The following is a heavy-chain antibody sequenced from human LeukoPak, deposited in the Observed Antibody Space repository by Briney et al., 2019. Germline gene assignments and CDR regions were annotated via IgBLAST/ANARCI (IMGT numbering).Heavy chain of an antibody. CDR3: ARDSGMVRGTVDY. D-gene: IGHD3-10*01. CDR1: GYTFTSYY. V-gene: IGHV1-46*01. J-gene: IGHJ4*02. Sequence: ASVKVSCKSSGYTFTSYYMYWVRQAPGQGLEWMGIINPSGGSTSYAQKFQGSVTMTRDTSTSTVYMELSSLRSEDTAVYYCARDSGMVRGTVDYWGQGTLVTVSS. CDR2: INPSGGST.